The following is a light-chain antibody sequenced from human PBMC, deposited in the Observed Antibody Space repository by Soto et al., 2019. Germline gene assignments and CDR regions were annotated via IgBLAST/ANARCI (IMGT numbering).Light chain of an antibody. Sequence: DIVMTQSPDSLAVSLGERATINCKSSQSVLYSSNNKNYLAWYQQRPGQPPKLLIYWASTRESGVPDRFSGSGSGTDFTRTITSLQAEDVAVSYCQQYESTPPTFGQGTKLDIK. J-gene: IGKJ2*01. CDR2: WAS. V-gene: IGKV4-1*01. CDR3: QQYESTPPT. CDR1: QSVLYSSNNKNY.